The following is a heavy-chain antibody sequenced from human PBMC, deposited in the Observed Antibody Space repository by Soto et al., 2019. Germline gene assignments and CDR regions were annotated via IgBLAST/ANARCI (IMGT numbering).Heavy chain of an antibody. CDR2: ISHSGIT. Sequence: QVQLQESGPGLVRPSGALSVTCAVSGDSISRSHWWSWVRQSPGKGLEWIGEISHSGITNYNPPLKSRVTISGDQSKNQLSLKLTSVTAADTAVYYCARVRYDRSGFDHWGQGTLVSVSS. D-gene: IGHD3-22*01. CDR3: ARVRYDRSGFDH. V-gene: IGHV4-4*02. CDR1: GDSISRSHW. J-gene: IGHJ4*02.